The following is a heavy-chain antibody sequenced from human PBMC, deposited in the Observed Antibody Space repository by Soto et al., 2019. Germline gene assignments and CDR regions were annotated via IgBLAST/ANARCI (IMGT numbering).Heavy chain of an antibody. Sequence: QVQLVESGGGVVQPGRSLRLSCAASGFTFSSYAMHWVRQAPGKGLEWVAVISYDGRNKYYADSVKGRFTISRDNSKNTLYLEMNSLRVEDTAVYHCVRDTAYCSGGTCYSSHDMDVWGQVTTVTVSS. CDR1: GFTFSSYA. D-gene: IGHD2-15*01. V-gene: IGHV3-30*04. CDR3: VRDTAYCSGGTCYSSHDMDV. CDR2: ISYDGRNK. J-gene: IGHJ6*02.